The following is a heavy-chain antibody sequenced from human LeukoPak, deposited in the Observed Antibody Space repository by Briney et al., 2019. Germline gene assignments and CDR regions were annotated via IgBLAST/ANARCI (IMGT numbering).Heavy chain of an antibody. J-gene: IGHJ6*03. CDR2: IYSSETT. Sequence: PSETLSLTCSVSGASISRDYWSWIRQPPGKELAGIGNIYSSETTQYIPSLGSRATISGDTSKSQFSLKLSSVTAADTAVYYCARHFPYCGGDCPYYYMDVWGKGTTVTVSS. D-gene: IGHD2-21*02. CDR1: GASISRDY. CDR3: ARHFPYCGGDCPYYYMDV. V-gene: IGHV4-4*09.